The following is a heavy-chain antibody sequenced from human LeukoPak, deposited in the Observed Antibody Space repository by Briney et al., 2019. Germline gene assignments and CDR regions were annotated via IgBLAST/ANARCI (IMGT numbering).Heavy chain of an antibody. CDR1: GGSISSGGYS. CDR2: IYHSGST. V-gene: IGHV4-30-2*01. Sequence: PSETLSLTCAVSGGSISSGGYSWRWIRQPPGKGLEWIGYIYHSGSTYYNPSLKSRVTISVDRSKNQFSLKLSSVTAADTAVYYCAREITGYNWFDPWGQGTLVTVSS. D-gene: IGHD3-16*01. J-gene: IGHJ5*02. CDR3: AREITGYNWFDP.